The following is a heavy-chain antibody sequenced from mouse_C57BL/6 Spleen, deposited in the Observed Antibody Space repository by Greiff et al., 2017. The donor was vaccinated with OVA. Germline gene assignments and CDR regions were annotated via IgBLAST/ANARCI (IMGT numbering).Heavy chain of an antibody. V-gene: IGHV1-52*01. D-gene: IGHD1-1*01. Sequence: QVQLQQPGAELVRPGSSVKLSCKASGYTFTSYWMHWVKQRPIQGLEWIGNIDPSDSETPYNQKFTDKATLTVDKSSSTAYMQLRSLTSEASAVYYCAREWFCYYVEVCAMDYWGQGTSVTVSS. CDR1: GYTFTSYW. CDR2: IDPSDSET. J-gene: IGHJ4*01. CDR3: AREWFCYYVEVCAMDY.